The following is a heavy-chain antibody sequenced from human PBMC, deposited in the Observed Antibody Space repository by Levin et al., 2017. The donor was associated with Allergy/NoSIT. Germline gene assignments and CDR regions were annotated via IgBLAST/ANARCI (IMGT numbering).Heavy chain of an antibody. Sequence: GSLRLSCTVSGGSVSSGSYYWNWIRQPPGTGLEWIGYIYYSGSTNYNPSLKSRVTISVDASKNQFSLRLTSVTAADTAVYYCARDTDDRSGYYSYDYWGQGTLVTVSS. J-gene: IGHJ4*02. CDR1: GGSVSSGSYY. CDR2: IYYSGST. V-gene: IGHV4-61*01. CDR3: ARDTDDRSGYYSYDY. D-gene: IGHD3-22*01.